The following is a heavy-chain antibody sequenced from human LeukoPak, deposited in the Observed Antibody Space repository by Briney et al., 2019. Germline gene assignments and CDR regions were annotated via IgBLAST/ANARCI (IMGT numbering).Heavy chain of an antibody. D-gene: IGHD3-16*01. CDR3: ARVGAAWGYYYYYGMDV. Sequence: ASVKVSCKASGYTFTSYGISWVRQAPGQGLEWMGWIIPILGIANYAQKFQGRVTITADKSTSTAYMELSSLRSEDTAVYYCARVGAAWGYYYYYGMDVWGQGTTVTVSS. J-gene: IGHJ6*02. V-gene: IGHV1-69*10. CDR1: GYTFTSYG. CDR2: IIPILGIA.